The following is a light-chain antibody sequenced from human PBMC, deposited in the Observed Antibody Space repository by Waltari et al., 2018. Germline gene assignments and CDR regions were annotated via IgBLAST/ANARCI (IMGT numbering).Light chain of an antibody. J-gene: IGLJ3*02. CDR1: SLRRYY. CDR3: LSRDSSSTRV. V-gene: IGLV3-19*01. Sequence: SSELTQDPAVSVALGQTVRITCQGDSLRRYYASWYQQRPGPAPFLVLYGNDNRPSGIPDRFSGSTSGNTASLTITRAQAEDAGVYYCLSRDSSSTRVFGGGTTLTV. CDR2: GND.